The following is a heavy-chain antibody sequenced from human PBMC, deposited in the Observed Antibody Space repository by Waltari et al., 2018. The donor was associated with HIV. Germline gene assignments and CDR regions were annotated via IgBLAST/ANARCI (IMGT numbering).Heavy chain of an antibody. Sequence: QVQLQHWRTGLLQPSETLAHTCAAYGGSFNNSYWTWFRQRPGKGVEWMDQLDQSETSHCNQNLKDRLTKSVDTSKNQFALKLKSATAADRAVFYCARGEYSLIVAGTNCDFGGQGILVTVSS. D-gene: IGHD5-12*01. CDR3: ARGEYSLIVAGTNCDF. J-gene: IGHJ4*02. CDR2: LDQSETS. CDR1: GGSFNNSY. V-gene: IGHV4-34*01.